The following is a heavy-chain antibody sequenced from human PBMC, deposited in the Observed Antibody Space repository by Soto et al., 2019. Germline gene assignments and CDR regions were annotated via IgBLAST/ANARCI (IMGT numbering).Heavy chain of an antibody. J-gene: IGHJ5*02. Sequence: GGSLRLSCAASGFTFSSYAMSWVRQAPGKGLEWVSAISGSGGSPYYADSVKGRFTISRDNSKNTLYLQMNSLRAEDTAVYYCAKDRRGSSSWFYWFDPWGQGTLVTVSS. V-gene: IGHV3-23*01. CDR1: GFTFSSYA. D-gene: IGHD6-13*01. CDR3: AKDRRGSSSWFYWFDP. CDR2: ISGSGGSP.